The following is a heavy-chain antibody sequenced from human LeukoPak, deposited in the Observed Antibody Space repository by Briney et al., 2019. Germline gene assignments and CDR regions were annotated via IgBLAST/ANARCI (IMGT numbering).Heavy chain of an antibody. V-gene: IGHV4-38-2*02. Sequence: PSETLSLTCTVSGYSISSGYYWGWIRPPPGKALEWIGIIYHSGSTYYNPSLKSRVTISLDTSKNQFSLKLSSVTAADTALYYCARDKGLGGSYYKPNWFDPWGQGTLVTVSS. CDR1: GYSISSGYY. CDR3: ARDKGLGGSYYKPNWFDP. D-gene: IGHD1-26*01. J-gene: IGHJ5*02. CDR2: IYHSGST.